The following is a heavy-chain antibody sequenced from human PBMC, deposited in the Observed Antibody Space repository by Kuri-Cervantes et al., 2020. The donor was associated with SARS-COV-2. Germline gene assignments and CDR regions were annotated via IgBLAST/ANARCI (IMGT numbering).Heavy chain of an antibody. D-gene: IGHD6-13*01. CDR2: IYTSGST. Sequence: SETLSLTCTVSGGSISSYYWSWIRQPAGKGLEWIGRIYTSGSTNYNPSLKSRVTMSVDTSKNQFSLKLSSVTAADTAVYYCARARYSSSYLYNWFDPLGQGTLVTVS. CDR1: GGSISSYY. CDR3: ARARYSSSYLYNWFDP. J-gene: IGHJ5*02. V-gene: IGHV4-4*07.